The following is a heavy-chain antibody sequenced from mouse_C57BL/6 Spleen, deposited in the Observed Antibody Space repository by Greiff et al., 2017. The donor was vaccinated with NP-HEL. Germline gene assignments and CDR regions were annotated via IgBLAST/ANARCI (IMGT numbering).Heavy chain of an antibody. D-gene: IGHD2-4*01. CDR3: ARKDYEGEY. CDR1: GYTFTSYG. Sequence: QVQLQQPGAELVRPGSSVKLSCKASGYTFTSYGMAWVQQRPGQGLEWIGNIYPSDSETHYNQKFKDKATLTVDKSSSTDYMQLSSLTSEDSAVYCCARKDYEGEYWGQGTLVTVSA. V-gene: IGHV1-61*01. J-gene: IGHJ3*01. CDR2: IYPSDSET.